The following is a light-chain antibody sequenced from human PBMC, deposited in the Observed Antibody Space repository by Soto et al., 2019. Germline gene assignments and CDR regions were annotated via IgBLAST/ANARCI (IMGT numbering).Light chain of an antibody. CDR3: QQYGSSGT. CDR1: QTVRNNY. J-gene: IGKJ1*01. CDR2: GAS. Sequence: EFVLTQSPGTLSLSPGERATLSCRASQTVRNNYLAWYQQKPGQAPRLLIYGASNKATGIPDRFSGSGSGTVFTLTISRLEPEDFAVYYCQQYGSSGTLCQGTKVDIK. V-gene: IGKV3-20*01.